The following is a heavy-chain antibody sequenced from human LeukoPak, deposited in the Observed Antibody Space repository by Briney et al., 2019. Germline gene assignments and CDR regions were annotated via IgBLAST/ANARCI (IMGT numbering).Heavy chain of an antibody. CDR1: GFTFSSYS. J-gene: IGHJ3*02. D-gene: IGHD3-22*01. V-gene: IGHV3-21*01. CDR2: ISSSSSYI. CDR3: ARGRYYDSSGYPFDAFDI. Sequence: PGGSLRLSCAASGFTFSSYSMTWVRQAPGQGLEWFSSISSSSSYIYYADSVKGRFTISRHNTKNSLNLQMDSLRAEDTAVYYFARGRYYDSSGYPFDAFDIWGQGTMVIVSS.